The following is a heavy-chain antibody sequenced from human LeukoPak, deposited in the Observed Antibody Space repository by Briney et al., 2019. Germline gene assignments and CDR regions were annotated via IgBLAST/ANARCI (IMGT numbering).Heavy chain of an antibody. CDR1: GFTFDDYA. CDR3: AKAYPRGSYFLLFGYYFDY. CDR2: ISWNSGSI. Sequence: GRSLRLSCAASGFTFDDYAMHWVRQAPGKGLEWVSGISWNSGSIGYADFVKGRFTISRDNAKNSLYLQMNSLRAEDTALYYCAKAYPRGSYFLLFGYYFDYWGQGTLVTVSS. J-gene: IGHJ4*02. V-gene: IGHV3-9*01. D-gene: IGHD1-26*01.